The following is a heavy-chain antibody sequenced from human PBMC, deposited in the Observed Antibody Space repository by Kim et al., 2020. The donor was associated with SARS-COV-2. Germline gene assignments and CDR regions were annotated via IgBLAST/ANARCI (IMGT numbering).Heavy chain of an antibody. J-gene: IGHJ4*02. CDR3: ARAPYPLYYYDSSGYYSY. D-gene: IGHD3-22*01. Sequence: KGRFTTARDHAKNSLYLQMNSLRAEDTAVYYCARAPYPLYYYDSSGYYSYWGQGTLVTVSS. V-gene: IGHV3-11*04.